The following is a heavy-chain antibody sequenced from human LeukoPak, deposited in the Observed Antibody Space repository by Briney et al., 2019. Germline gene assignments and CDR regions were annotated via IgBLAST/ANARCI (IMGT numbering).Heavy chain of an antibody. D-gene: IGHD3-22*01. V-gene: IGHV3-30*02. Sequence: GGSLRLXCAASGFTFRSYGMHWVRQAPGKGLDGVAFIRYDGNSNYYADSVKGRFTISRDNSRSTLYLQLNSLRAEDTAVYYCAKEEVISGNHGVYFDYWGQGTLVTVSS. CDR2: IRYDGNSN. CDR1: GFTFRSYG. CDR3: AKEEVISGNHGVYFDY. J-gene: IGHJ4*02.